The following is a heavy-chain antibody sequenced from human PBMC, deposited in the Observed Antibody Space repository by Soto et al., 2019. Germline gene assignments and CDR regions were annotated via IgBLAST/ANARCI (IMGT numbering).Heavy chain of an antibody. CDR1: GFTFTSSA. V-gene: IGHV1-58*01. J-gene: IGHJ4*02. D-gene: IGHD1-26*01. Sequence: SVKVSCKASGFTFTSSAVQWVRQARGQRLEWIGWIVVGSGNTNYAQKFQERVTITRDMSTSTAYMELSSLRSEDTAVYYCAAASVVGATFSDCWGQGTLVTVSS. CDR3: AAASVVGATFSDC. CDR2: IVVGSGNT.